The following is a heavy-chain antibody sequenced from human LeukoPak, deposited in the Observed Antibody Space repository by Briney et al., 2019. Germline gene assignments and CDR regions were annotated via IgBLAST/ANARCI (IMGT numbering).Heavy chain of an antibody. Sequence: GASVKVSCKASGYTFTSYGITWVRQAPGQGLEWMGWSSGYDGNTKYAQKVQGRVTLTTDTSTSTAYMELRSLGFDDTAVYYCAGIGGGHYYFDYWGQGTLVTVSS. D-gene: IGHD2-21*01. J-gene: IGHJ4*02. CDR1: GYTFTSYG. CDR3: AGIGGGHYYFDY. CDR2: SSGYDGNT. V-gene: IGHV1-18*01.